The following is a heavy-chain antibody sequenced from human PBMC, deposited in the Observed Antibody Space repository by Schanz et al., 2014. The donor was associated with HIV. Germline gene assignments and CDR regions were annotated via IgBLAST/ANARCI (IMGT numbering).Heavy chain of an antibody. Sequence: VQLVGSGGGVGQPGRSLRLSCAASGFTFSSYGMHWVRQAPGKGLEWVAVISYDGSNKYYADSVKGRFTISRDNSKNTLYLQMNSLRAEDTAVYYCAKVHTYYYYDSSGYYGYFDYWGQGTLVTVSS. CDR2: ISYDGSNK. D-gene: IGHD3-22*01. CDR3: AKVHTYYYYDSSGYYGYFDY. CDR1: GFTFSSYG. V-gene: IGHV3-30*18. J-gene: IGHJ4*02.